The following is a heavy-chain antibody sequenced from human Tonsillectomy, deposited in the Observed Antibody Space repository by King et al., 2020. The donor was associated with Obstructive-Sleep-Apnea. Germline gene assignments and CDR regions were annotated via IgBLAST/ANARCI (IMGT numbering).Heavy chain of an antibody. CDR2: IYYSGST. V-gene: IGHV4-59*01. CDR1: GGSISSYY. D-gene: IGHD5-18*01. J-gene: IGHJ6*02. Sequence: QLQESGPGLVKPSDTLSLTCTVSGGSISSYYWSWIRQPPGEGLEWIGYIYYSGSTNYNPSLKRRVTISVDTSKNQFSLKLSSVTAADTAVYYCAKSTGAYSYGFYYGMDVWGQGTTVTVSS. CDR3: AKSTGAYSYGFYYGMDV.